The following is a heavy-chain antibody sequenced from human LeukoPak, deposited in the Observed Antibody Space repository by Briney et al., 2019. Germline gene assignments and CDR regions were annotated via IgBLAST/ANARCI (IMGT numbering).Heavy chain of an antibody. CDR2: ISSSSSYI. CDR3: ARDGGGELMPDRFVI. Sequence: GGSLRLSCAASGFSFSSYSTNWVRQAPGMGLEWVSSISSSSSYIYYADSVKGRFTIPRDNAKNSLYLQMNSLRAEDTAVYYCARDGGGELMPDRFVIWAQGTMVTVSS. V-gene: IGHV3-21*01. J-gene: IGHJ3*02. D-gene: IGHD2-21*01. CDR1: GFSFSSYS.